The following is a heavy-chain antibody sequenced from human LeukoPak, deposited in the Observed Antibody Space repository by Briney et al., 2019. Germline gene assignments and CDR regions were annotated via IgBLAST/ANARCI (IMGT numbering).Heavy chain of an antibody. CDR3: ARHRAKGNWFDP. J-gene: IGHJ5*02. CDR2: IYTSGST. Sequence: PSETLSLTCTVSGGSISSYYWSWIRQPPGKGLEWIGYIYTSGSTNYNPSLKSRVTISVDTSKNQFSLKLSSVTAADTAVYYCARHRAKGNWFDPWGQGTLVTVSS. V-gene: IGHV4-4*09. CDR1: GGSISSYY. D-gene: IGHD5-24*01.